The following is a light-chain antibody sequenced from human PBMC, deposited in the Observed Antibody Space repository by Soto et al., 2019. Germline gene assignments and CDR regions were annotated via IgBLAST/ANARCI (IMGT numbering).Light chain of an antibody. CDR2: GAS. CDR1: QSVGSY. J-gene: IGKJ2*02. CDR3: QQCYKWPRT. Sequence: EIVLTQSPATLSLSPGERATLSCRASQSVGSYLAWYQHKPGQAPRLLIYGASNRATDIPGRFSGRVSGTDFTLTISSLESGDSAVYYGQQCYKWPRTCGQGTKLEIK. V-gene: IGKV3-11*01.